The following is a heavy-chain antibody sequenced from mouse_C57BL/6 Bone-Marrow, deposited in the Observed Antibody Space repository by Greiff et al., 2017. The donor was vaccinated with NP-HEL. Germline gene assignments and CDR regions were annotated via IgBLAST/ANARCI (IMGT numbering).Heavy chain of an antibody. CDR3: ATLYYYGSSSYAMDY. CDR1: GYAFTNYL. CDR2: INPGSGGT. V-gene: IGHV1-54*01. Sequence: QVQLQQSGAELVRPGTSVKVSCKASGYAFTNYLIEWVKQRPGQGLEWIGVINPGSGGTNYNEKFKGTATLTADKSSSTAYMQLSSLTSEDSAVYFCATLYYYGSSSYAMDYWGQGTSVTVSS. J-gene: IGHJ4*01. D-gene: IGHD1-1*01.